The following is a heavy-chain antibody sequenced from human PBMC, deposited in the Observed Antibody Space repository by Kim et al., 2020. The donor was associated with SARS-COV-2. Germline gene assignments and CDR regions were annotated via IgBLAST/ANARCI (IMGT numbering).Heavy chain of an antibody. J-gene: IGHJ4*02. V-gene: IGHV1-18*01. CDR3: ASAIAAAGTCDY. CDR2: ISAYNGNT. CDR1: GYTFTSYG. Sequence: ASVKVSCKASGYTFTSYGISWVRQAPGQGLEWMGWISAYNGNTNYAQKLQGRVTMTTDTSTSTAYMELRSLRSDDTAVYYCASAIAAAGTCDYWGQGTLVTVSS. D-gene: IGHD6-13*01.